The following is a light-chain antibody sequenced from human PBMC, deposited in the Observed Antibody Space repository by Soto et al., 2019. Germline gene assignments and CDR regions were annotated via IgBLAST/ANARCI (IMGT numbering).Light chain of an antibody. CDR3: QQRSDWPWT. Sequence: ILLTQSPSTLSLSPGERGTLSCRASESVTDYLAWYQQKPGQAPRLLVYDVSNRATGTPARFSGGGSGTDFPLTISNLEPEDFVLYYCQQRSDWPWTFGQGTKVDIK. J-gene: IGKJ1*01. CDR1: ESVTDY. CDR2: DVS. V-gene: IGKV3-11*01.